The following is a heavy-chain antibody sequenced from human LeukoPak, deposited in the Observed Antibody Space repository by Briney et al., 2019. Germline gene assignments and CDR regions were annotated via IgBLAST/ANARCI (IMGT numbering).Heavy chain of an antibody. V-gene: IGHV3-74*03. Sequence: GGSLRLSCAASGFTFSSHWMHCVRKTPGKGLVWVSRINERGRDTMYADSVKGRFTISRDNAKNTVYLQMNSLRAEDTGVYYCVRDEALWRLDYWGQGTLVTVSS. CDR1: GFTFSSHW. CDR2: INERGRDT. J-gene: IGHJ4*02. CDR3: VRDEALWRLDY. D-gene: IGHD2-21*01.